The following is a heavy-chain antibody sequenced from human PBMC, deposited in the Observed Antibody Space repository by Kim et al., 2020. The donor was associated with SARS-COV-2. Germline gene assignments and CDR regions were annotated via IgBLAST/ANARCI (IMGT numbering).Heavy chain of an antibody. D-gene: IGHD6-13*01. CDR3: ARRRRYSSSWYSWYYFDY. CDR1: GGSFSGYY. V-gene: IGHV4-34*01. J-gene: IGHJ4*02. Sequence: SETLSLTCAVYGGSFSGYYWSWIRQPPGKGLEWIGEINHSGSTNYNPSLKSRVTISVDTSKNQFSLKLSSVTAADTAVYYCARRRRYSSSWYSWYYFDYWGQGTLVTVSS. CDR2: INHSGST.